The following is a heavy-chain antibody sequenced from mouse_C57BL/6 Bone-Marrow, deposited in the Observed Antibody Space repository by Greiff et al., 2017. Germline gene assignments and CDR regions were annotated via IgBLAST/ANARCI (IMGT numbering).Heavy chain of an antibody. D-gene: IGHD1-1*01. CDR1: GFTFSNYW. V-gene: IGHV6-3*01. Sequence: DVHLVESGGGLVQPGGSMKLSCVASGFTFSNYWMNWVRQSPEKGLEWVAQIRFKSDNYATHYAESVKGRFTISRDDSKSSFYLQMNNLRAEDTGIYYCTFHYYGSSAYWGQGTLVTVSA. CDR3: TFHYYGSSAY. J-gene: IGHJ3*01. CDR2: IRFKSDNYAT.